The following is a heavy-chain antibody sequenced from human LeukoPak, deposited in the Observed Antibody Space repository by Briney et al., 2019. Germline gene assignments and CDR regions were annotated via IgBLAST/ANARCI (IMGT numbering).Heavy chain of an antibody. CDR3: ARSSYSSSSSV. J-gene: IGHJ3*01. V-gene: IGHV3-7*03. Sequence: GGSLRLTCAVSGFTFSGFWMSWSRQAPGKGLEWVASINSDGSEGYYADVVKGRFTISRDNAKNSLYLQINSLRAEDTAVYHCARSSYSSSSSVWGQGTMVTVSS. CDR1: GFTFSGFW. CDR2: INSDGSEG. D-gene: IGHD6-6*01.